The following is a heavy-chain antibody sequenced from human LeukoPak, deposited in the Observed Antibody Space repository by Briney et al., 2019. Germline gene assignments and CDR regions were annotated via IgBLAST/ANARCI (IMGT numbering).Heavy chain of an antibody. CDR3: ARGNSYYDSSGAFDY. J-gene: IGHJ4*02. Sequence: PGGSLRLSCAVSGFTFSGFWMSWSRQAPGKGLEWVASINSDGSEGYYADVVKGRFTISRDNAKSSLYLQINSLRAEDTAVYYCARGNSYYDSSGAFDYWGQGTLVTVSS. CDR1: GFTFSGFW. CDR2: INSDGSEG. V-gene: IGHV3-7*03. D-gene: IGHD3-22*01.